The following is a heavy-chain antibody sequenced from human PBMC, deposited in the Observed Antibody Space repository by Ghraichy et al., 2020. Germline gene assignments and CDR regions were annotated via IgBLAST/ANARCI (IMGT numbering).Heavy chain of an antibody. CDR3: AREGVRGVI. Sequence: SETLSLTCTVSGGSISSSSYYWGWIRQPPGKGLEWIGSIYYSGSTYYNPSLKSRVTISVDTSKNQFSLKLSSVTAADTAVYYCAREGVRGVIWGQGTLVTVSS. CDR2: IYYSGST. V-gene: IGHV4-39*07. D-gene: IGHD3-10*01. CDR1: GGSISSSSYY. J-gene: IGHJ4*02.